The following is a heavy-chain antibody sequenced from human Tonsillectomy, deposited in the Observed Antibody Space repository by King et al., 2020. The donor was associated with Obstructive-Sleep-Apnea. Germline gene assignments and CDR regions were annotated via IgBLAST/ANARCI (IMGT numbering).Heavy chain of an antibody. Sequence: LPLQESGPGLVKPSETLSLTCTVSGGSISSSSYYWGWIRQPPGKGLEWIGSIYYSGSTYYNPSLKSRVTISVDTSKNQFSLKLSSVTAADTAVYYCAGHSSEPKGPRSYYDILTGYYTFDYWGQGTLVTVSS. CDR3: AGHSSEPKGPRSYYDILTGYYTFDY. CDR1: GGSISSSSYY. CDR2: IYYSGST. D-gene: IGHD3-9*01. V-gene: IGHV4-39*01. J-gene: IGHJ4*02.